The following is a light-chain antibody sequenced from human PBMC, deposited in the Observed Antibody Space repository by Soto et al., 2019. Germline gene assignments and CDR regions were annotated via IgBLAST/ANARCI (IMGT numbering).Light chain of an antibody. CDR2: GAS. V-gene: IGKV3-11*01. CDR1: QSVGSY. Sequence: EIVLTQSPATLSLSPGERATLSCRASQSVGSYLAWYQHKPGQAPRLLIYGASNRATDIPGRFSGRGSGTDFTLTISSLESGDSAVYYCQQRDKWPRTIGQGTKLEIK. J-gene: IGKJ2*01. CDR3: QQRDKWPRT.